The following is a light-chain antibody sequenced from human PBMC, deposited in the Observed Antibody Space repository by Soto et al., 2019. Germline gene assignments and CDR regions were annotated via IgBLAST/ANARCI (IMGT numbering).Light chain of an antibody. V-gene: IGKV3-11*01. CDR1: QSINIY. CDR3: QQRYNWPRT. CDR2: NAF. J-gene: IGKJ1*01. Sequence: EIVLTQSPATLSLSPGERATLSCRASQSINIYLAWYQQRPGQAPRLLIYNAFNRATDIPDRFSGSGSGTDFTLTISSLEPEDFAIYYCQQRYNWPRTFGQGTKVEIK.